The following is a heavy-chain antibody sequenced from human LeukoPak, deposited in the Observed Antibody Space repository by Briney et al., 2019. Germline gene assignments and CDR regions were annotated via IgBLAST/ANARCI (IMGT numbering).Heavy chain of an antibody. D-gene: IGHD6-19*01. CDR2: MNPNSGNT. Sequence: ASVKVSCKASGYTFTSYDINWVRQATGQGLEWMGWMNPNSGNTGYAQKFQGRVTMTRNTSISTAYMELSSLRSEDTAVYYCARRQWLVRGAFDIWGQGTMVTVPS. V-gene: IGHV1-8*02. CDR1: GYTFTSYD. CDR3: ARRQWLVRGAFDI. J-gene: IGHJ3*02.